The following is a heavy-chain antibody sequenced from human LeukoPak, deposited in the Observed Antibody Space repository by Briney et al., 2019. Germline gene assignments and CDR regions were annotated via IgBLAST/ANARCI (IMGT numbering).Heavy chain of an antibody. CDR2: IYTSGST. Sequence: PSETLSLTCAVYGGSFSGYYWSWIRQPAGKGLEWIGRIYTSGSTNYNPSLKSRVTMSVDTSKNQFSLKLSSVTAADTAVYYCASTIAAAGSFDYWGQGTLVTVSS. D-gene: IGHD6-13*01. CDR3: ASTIAAAGSFDY. V-gene: IGHV4-59*10. J-gene: IGHJ4*02. CDR1: GGSFSGYY.